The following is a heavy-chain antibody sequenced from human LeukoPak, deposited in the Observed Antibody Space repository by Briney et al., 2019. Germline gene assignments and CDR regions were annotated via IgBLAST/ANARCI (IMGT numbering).Heavy chain of an antibody. CDR1: GFTFSSYS. V-gene: IGHV3-23*01. Sequence: PGGSLRLSCAASGFTFSSYSMNWVRQAPGKGLEWVSAISGSGGSTYYADSVKGRFTISRDNSKNTLYLQMNSLRAEDTAVYYCAKDLRGYSGYDYGYFQHWGQGTLVTVSS. D-gene: IGHD5-12*01. CDR2: ISGSGGST. J-gene: IGHJ1*01. CDR3: AKDLRGYSGYDYGYFQH.